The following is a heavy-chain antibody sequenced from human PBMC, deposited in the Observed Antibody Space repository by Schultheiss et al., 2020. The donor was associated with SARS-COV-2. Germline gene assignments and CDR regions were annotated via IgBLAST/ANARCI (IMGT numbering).Heavy chain of an antibody. CDR3: ARDRSYRYFYYGMDV. Sequence: GGSLRLSCAASGFTFSSYAMHWVRQAPGKGLEWVAVISYDGSNKYYADSVKGRFTISRDNSKNTLYLQMNSLRAEDTAVYYCARDRSYRYFYYGMDVWGQGTTVTVSS. D-gene: IGHD3-16*02. CDR2: ISYDGSNK. V-gene: IGHV3-30*04. CDR1: GFTFSSYA. J-gene: IGHJ6*02.